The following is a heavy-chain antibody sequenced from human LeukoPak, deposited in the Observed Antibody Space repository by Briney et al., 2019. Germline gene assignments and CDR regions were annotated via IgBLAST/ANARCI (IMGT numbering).Heavy chain of an antibody. J-gene: IGHJ5*02. CDR3: ARDPSGSTSSLPGTNWFNP. V-gene: IGHV4-4*07. CDR1: GGSITGYY. D-gene: IGHD6-6*01. Sequence: PSETLSLTCTVSGGSITGYYWSWIRQPAGKGLEWIGRIYTIGRINYNPSLESRVTMSVDTSKNQFSLKLNSVTAADTAVYYCARDPSGSTSSLPGTNWFNPWGQGTLVTVSS. CDR2: IYTIGRI.